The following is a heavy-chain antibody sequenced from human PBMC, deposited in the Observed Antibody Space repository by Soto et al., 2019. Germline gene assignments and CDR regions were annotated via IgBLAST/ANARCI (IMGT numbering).Heavy chain of an antibody. CDR2: ISYGGSNK. CDR3: AKDNCNSTSCYGLYNWFDP. Sequence: QVQLVESGGGVVQPGRSLRLSCAASGFTFSSYGMHWVRQAPGKVLEWVAVISYGGSNKYYADSVKGRFTISRDNSKNALYVQMNNLSAEDTAVYYCAKDNCNSTSCYGLYNWFDPWGQGTLVTVSS. V-gene: IGHV3-30*18. D-gene: IGHD2-2*01. J-gene: IGHJ5*02. CDR1: GFTFSSYG.